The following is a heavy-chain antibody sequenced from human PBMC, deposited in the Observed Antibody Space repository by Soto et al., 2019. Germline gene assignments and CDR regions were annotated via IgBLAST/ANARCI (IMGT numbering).Heavy chain of an antibody. D-gene: IGHD4-4*01. Sequence: QVQLQQWGAGLLKPPETLSLTCAVYGGSFSGYYWTWIRLPPGKGLEWIAEINHSGTTNYTPSLKSRVTISVDTSKNQFSLKLSSVTAADTAVYYCARGSLHLYYFDYWGQGTLVTVSS. CDR1: GGSFSGYY. J-gene: IGHJ4*02. V-gene: IGHV4-34*01. CDR2: INHSGTT. CDR3: ARGSLHLYYFDY.